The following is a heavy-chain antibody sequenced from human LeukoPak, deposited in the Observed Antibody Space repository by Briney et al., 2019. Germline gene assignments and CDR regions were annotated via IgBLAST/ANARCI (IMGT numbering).Heavy chain of an antibody. J-gene: IGHJ4*02. Sequence: GGSLRLSCAASGFTFSSYGMHWVRQAPGKGLEWVSVIYSGGSTYYADSVKGRFTISRDNSKNTLYLQMNSLRAEDTAVYYCAIGLQLAFNYWGQGTLVTVSS. CDR3: AIGLQLAFNY. D-gene: IGHD5-18*01. CDR1: GFTFSSYG. CDR2: IYSGGST. V-gene: IGHV3-66*02.